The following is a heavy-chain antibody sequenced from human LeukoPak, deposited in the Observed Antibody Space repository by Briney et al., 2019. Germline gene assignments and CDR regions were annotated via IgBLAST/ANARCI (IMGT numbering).Heavy chain of an antibody. D-gene: IGHD6-6*01. Sequence: GGSLRLSCAASGFTFSSYSMNWVRQAPGKGLEWVSSISSSSSYIYYADSVKGRFTISRDNAKNSLYLQMNSLRAEDTAVYYCAKCSIAARPWVLDPFDYWGQGTLVTVSS. CDR2: ISSSSSYI. V-gene: IGHV3-21*04. CDR1: GFTFSSYS. CDR3: AKCSIAARPWVLDPFDY. J-gene: IGHJ4*02.